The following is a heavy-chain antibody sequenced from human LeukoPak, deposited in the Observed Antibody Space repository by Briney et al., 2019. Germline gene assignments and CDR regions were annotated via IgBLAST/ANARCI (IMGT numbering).Heavy chain of an antibody. J-gene: IGHJ4*02. Sequence: GASVKVSCKASGGTFSSYAISWVRQAPGQGLEWMGGIIPIFGTANYAQKFQGRVTITADESTSTAYMELSSLRPEDTAVYYCAKDLQRIYTALDYWGQGILVTVSS. V-gene: IGHV1-69*13. CDR3: AKDLQRIYTALDY. CDR2: IIPIFGTA. D-gene: IGHD3-16*01. CDR1: GGTFSSYA.